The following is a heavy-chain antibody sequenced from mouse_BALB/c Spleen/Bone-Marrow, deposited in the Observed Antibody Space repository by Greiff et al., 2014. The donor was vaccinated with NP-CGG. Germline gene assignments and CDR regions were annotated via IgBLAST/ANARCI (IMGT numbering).Heavy chain of an antibody. D-gene: IGHD5-1*01. V-gene: IGHV14-3*02. J-gene: IGHJ4*01. CDR1: GFNIKDTF. CDR3: VSSGTYKGGAMDY. Sequence: EVQLVESGAELVKPGASVKLSCTASGFNIKDTFMHWMKQRPEQGLEWNGRIDPANGITKYDPKFQGKATITTDTSSNTAYLQLGSWTSEDMAVYYGVSSGTYKGGAMDYWGQGTSVTVSS. CDR2: IDPANGIT.